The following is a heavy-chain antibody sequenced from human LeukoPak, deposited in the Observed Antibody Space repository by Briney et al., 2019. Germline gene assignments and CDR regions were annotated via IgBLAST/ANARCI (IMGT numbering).Heavy chain of an antibody. D-gene: IGHD6-19*01. CDR3: ARVDPTSGWYFDY. J-gene: IGHJ4*02. CDR2: INHYGNT. V-gene: IGHV4-34*01. CDR1: GGSFSGYY. Sequence: SETLSLTCAVYGGSFSGYYWSWIRQPPGKGLEWIGEINHYGNTNHNPSLKSRVTISVDKSKNQFSLKLSSVTAADTAVYYCARVDPTSGWYFDYWGQGTLVTVSS.